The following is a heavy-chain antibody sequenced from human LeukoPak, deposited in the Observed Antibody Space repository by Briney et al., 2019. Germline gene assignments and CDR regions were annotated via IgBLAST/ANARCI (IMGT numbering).Heavy chain of an antibody. CDR2: INSDGSST. J-gene: IGHJ4*02. D-gene: IGHD6-13*01. CDR1: GFTFSSYW. Sequence: GGSLRLSCAASGFTFSSYWMHWVRQAPGEGLVWVSRINSDGSSTSYADSVKGRFTISRDNAKNTLYLQMNSLRAEDTAVYYCARVAAAEGASDYWGQGTLVTVSS. V-gene: IGHV3-74*01. CDR3: ARVAAAEGASDY.